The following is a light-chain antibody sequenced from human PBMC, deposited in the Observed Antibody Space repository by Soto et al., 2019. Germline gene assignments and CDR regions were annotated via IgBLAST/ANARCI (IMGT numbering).Light chain of an antibody. CDR3: QQYNTWPPIT. V-gene: IGKV3D-15*01. Sequence: DIVMTQSPDTLSVSPGERASLSCRASQSIARNLAWYQHNPGQAPRLVIYAASTRATGIPTRFSGSGSGTEFTPTISSLQSEDSAVYYCQQYNTWPPITFGQGTRLEIK. CDR1: QSIARN. J-gene: IGKJ5*01. CDR2: AAS.